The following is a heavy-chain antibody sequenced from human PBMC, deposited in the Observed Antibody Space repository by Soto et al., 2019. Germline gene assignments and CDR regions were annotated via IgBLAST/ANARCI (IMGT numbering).Heavy chain of an antibody. Sequence: ASVKVSCKASGYTFTSYAMHWVRQAPGQRLEWMGWINAGNGNTEYSQKFQGRVTITRDTSASTAYMELSSLRSEDTAVYYCARGSRLVARGLDLYYGMDVWGQGXTVTVYS. V-gene: IGHV1-3*01. CDR3: ARGSRLVARGLDLYYGMDV. CDR1: GYTFTSYA. CDR2: INAGNGNT. D-gene: IGHD3-10*01. J-gene: IGHJ6*02.